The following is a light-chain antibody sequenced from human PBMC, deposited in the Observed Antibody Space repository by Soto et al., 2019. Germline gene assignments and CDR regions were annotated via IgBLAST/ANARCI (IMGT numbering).Light chain of an antibody. CDR1: QSISIY. CDR3: QQSYSVPLT. Sequence: DIQMTQSPSSLSASVGDRVTITCRASQSISIYLNWYQQKPGKAPNLLIYAASSLQGGVPSRFSGSVVGTDFTLNISSLQPEDFATYYCQQSYSVPLTFGGGTKVDIK. V-gene: IGKV1-39*01. J-gene: IGKJ4*01. CDR2: AAS.